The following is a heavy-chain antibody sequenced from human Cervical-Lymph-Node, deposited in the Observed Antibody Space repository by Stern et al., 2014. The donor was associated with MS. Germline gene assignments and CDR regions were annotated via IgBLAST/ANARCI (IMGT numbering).Heavy chain of an antibody. J-gene: IGHJ4*02. CDR2: IHTVGTT. V-gene: IGHV3-66*01. D-gene: IGHD6-6*01. CDR3: AREIAGRRFED. CDR1: GFPVGASY. Sequence: EVQLVESGGGLVQPGGSLRLSCEASGFPVGASYMNWVRQAPGKGLEWVSRIHTVGTTHYADSVKGRFTISRANAKNALYLQMDRLTVEDTAVYYCAREIAGRRFEDWGRGTL.